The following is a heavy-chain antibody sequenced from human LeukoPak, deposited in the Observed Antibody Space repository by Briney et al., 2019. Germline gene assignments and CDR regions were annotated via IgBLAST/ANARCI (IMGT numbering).Heavy chain of an antibody. CDR2: ISSSGSTI. V-gene: IGHV3-48*04. D-gene: IGHD6-19*01. CDR1: GFTFSSYS. J-gene: IGHJ5*02. Sequence: GGSLRLSCAASGFTFSSYSMNWVRQAPGKGLEWVSYISSSGSTIYYADSVKGRFTISRDNAKNSLYLQMNSLRAEDTAVYYCARPYSSGWYWFDPWGQGTLVTVSS. CDR3: ARPYSSGWYWFDP.